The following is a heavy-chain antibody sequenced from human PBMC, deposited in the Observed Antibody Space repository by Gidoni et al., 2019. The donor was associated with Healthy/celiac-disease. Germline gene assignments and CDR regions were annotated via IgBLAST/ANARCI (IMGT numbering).Heavy chain of an antibody. CDR1: GFTVRSNY. V-gene: IGHV3-66*01. D-gene: IGHD3-3*01. Sequence: EMQLVESGGGLVQPGGSLRLSCAAAGFTVRSNYMSWVRQAPGKGLEWVSVIYSGGSTYYADYVKGRFTISRDNSKNTLYLQMNSLRAEDTAVYYGARSAGESSYYDFMTWGQGTLVTVSS. CDR2: IYSGGST. CDR3: ARSAGESSYYDFMT. J-gene: IGHJ5*02.